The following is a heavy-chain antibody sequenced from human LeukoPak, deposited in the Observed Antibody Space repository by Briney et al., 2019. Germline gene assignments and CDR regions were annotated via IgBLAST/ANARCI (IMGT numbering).Heavy chain of an antibody. J-gene: IGHJ4*02. CDR2: ISADSSTT. CDR1: GFAFRIYP. D-gene: IGHD1-26*01. CDR3: ARRVGGTPDY. V-gene: IGHV3-23*01. Sequence: GGSLRLSCGASGFAFRIYPMIWARQAPGKGLEWVSSISADSSTTNYADSVKGRFTISRDNSKNTLYLQMNSLRAEDTALYYCARRVGGTPDYWGLGTLVTVSS.